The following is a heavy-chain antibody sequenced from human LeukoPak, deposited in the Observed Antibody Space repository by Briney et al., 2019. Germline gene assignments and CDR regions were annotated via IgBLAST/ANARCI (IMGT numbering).Heavy chain of an antibody. V-gene: IGHV3-23*01. CDR2: IPSRGTST. D-gene: IGHD1-26*01. CDR3: AGMGATTDFDY. Sequence: GGSLRLSCAASGFTFSSYAMNWVRQAPGKGLEWVAAIPSRGTSTYYADSVKGRFTISRDNSNNTLHLLMNSLRAEDTAVYYCAGMGATTDFDYWGQGTLVTVSS. J-gene: IGHJ4*02. CDR1: GFTFSSYA.